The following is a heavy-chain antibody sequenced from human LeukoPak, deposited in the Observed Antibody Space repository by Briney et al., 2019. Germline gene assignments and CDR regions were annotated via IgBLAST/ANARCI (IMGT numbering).Heavy chain of an antibody. CDR1: GFTFSSFG. CDR2: IRRDGDVI. CDR3: AKPGGSGSYYNPQSWIDY. J-gene: IGHJ4*02. V-gene: IGHV3-30*02. Sequence: PGGSLRLSCEASGFTFSSFGMHWVRQAPGKGLEWVVFIRRDGDVIYYADSVKGRFTIPRDNSKNTLYLQMNSLRAEDTAVYYCAKPGGSGSYYNPQSWIDYWGQGTLVTVSS. D-gene: IGHD3-10*01.